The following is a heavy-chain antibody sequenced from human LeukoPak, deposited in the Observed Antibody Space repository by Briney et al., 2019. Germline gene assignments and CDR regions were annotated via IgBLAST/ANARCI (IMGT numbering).Heavy chain of an antibody. V-gene: IGHV3-48*03. CDR3: ARSKTYDYVWGSYRWDY. D-gene: IGHD3-16*02. J-gene: IGHJ4*02. CDR2: ISSSGSTI. CDR1: GFTFSTFA. Sequence: GGSLRLSCAASGFTFSTFAMIWVRQAPGKGLEWVSYISSSGSTIYYADSVKGRFTISRDNAKNSLYLQMNSLRAEDTAVYYCARSKTYDYVWGSYRWDYWGQGTLVTVSS.